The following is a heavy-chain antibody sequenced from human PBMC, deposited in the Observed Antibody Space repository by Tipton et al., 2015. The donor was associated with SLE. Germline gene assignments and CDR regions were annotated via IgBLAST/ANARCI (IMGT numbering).Heavy chain of an antibody. V-gene: IGHV3-30*02. J-gene: IGHJ3*02. Sequence: SLRLSCAASGFTFSSYGMHWVRQAPGKGLEWVAFIRYDGSNKYYADSVKGRFTISRDNSKNTLYLQMNSLRAEDTAVYYCASYDSSGSLDAFDIWGQGTMVTVSS. D-gene: IGHD3-22*01. CDR1: GFTFSSYG. CDR2: IRYDGSNK. CDR3: ASYDSSGSLDAFDI.